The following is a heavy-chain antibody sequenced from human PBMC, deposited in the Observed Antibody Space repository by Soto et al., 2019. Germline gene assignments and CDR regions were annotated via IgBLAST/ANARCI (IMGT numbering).Heavy chain of an antibody. V-gene: IGHV3-74*01. CDR1: GFTFSSYW. Sequence: PGGSLRLSCAASGFTFSSYWMHWVRQAPGKGLVWVSRINSDGSSTSYADSVKGRFTISRDNAKNTLYLQMNSLRAEDTAVCYCARAYSSSWPLYYYGMDVWGQGTTVTVSS. CDR2: INSDGSST. CDR3: ARAYSSSWPLYYYGMDV. J-gene: IGHJ6*02. D-gene: IGHD6-13*01.